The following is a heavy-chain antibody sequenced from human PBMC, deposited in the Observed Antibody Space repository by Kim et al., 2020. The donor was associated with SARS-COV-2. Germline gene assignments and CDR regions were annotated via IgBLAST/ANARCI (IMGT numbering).Heavy chain of an antibody. D-gene: IGHD3-10*01. V-gene: IGHV7-4-1*02. J-gene: IGHJ6*02. CDR2: INTNTGNP. CDR3: ARGPGGMDV. CDR1: GYTLTSNP. Sequence: ASVKVSCKASGYTLTSNPVNWVRQAPGQGLEWMGGINTNTGNPTYAQGFTGRFVLSLDTSVSTAYLQLSSLRAEDTAVYYCARGPGGMDVCGQGTTVTVS.